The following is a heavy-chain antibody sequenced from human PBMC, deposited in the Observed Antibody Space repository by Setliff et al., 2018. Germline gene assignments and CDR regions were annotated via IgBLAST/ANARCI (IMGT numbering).Heavy chain of an antibody. D-gene: IGHD3-22*01. J-gene: IGHJ3*02. CDR2: INPNSGGT. CDR3: ARSRDGGNSSGYSGAFDI. CDR1: GYTFTGYY. V-gene: IGHV1-2*04. Sequence: ASVKVSCKASGYTFTGYYMHWVRQAPGQGLEWMGWINPNSGGTNYAQKFQGWVTMTRDTSISTAYMGLSRLRSDDTAVYYCARSRDGGNSSGYSGAFDIWGQGTMVTGSS.